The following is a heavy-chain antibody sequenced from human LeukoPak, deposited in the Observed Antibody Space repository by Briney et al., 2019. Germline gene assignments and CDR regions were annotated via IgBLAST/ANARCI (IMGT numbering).Heavy chain of an antibody. CDR3: AKAPDSSGWLEIDY. CDR1: GYTFSSYG. D-gene: IGHD6-19*01. CDR2: ISGSSDET. V-gene: IGHV3-23*01. Sequence: GGSLRLSCAAPGYTFSSYGMTWVRQAPGKGLEWVSGISGSSDETAYAESVKGRFTISRDNSKNTLYLQMNSLRAEDTAVYYCAKAPDSSGWLEIDYWGQGTLVTVSS. J-gene: IGHJ4*02.